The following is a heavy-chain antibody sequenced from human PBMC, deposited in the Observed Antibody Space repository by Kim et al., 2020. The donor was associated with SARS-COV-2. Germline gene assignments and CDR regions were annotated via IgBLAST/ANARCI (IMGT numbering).Heavy chain of an antibody. D-gene: IGHD5-12*01. CDR3: AKGGGGYDLSLYGY. CDR2: ISYDGSNK. J-gene: IGHJ4*02. Sequence: GGSLRLSCAASGFTFSSYGMHWVRQAPGKGLEWVAVISYDGSNKYYADSVKGRFTISRDNSKNTLYLQMNSLRAEDTAVYYCAKGGGGYDLSLYGYWGQGTLVTVSS. V-gene: IGHV3-30*18. CDR1: GFTFSSYG.